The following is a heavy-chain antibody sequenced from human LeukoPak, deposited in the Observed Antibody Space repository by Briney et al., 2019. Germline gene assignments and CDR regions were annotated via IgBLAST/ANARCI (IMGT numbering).Heavy chain of an antibody. CDR1: GYTFTGYY. J-gene: IGHJ4*02. V-gene: IGHV1-2*02. Sequence: ASVKVSCKASGYTFTGYYMHWVRPAPRQGLEWMGWINPNSGGTNYAQKLQGRVTMTRDTSISTAYMELRGLRSDDTAVYCCARRQGGIQLWNLIDYWGQGTLVTVSS. CDR2: INPNSGGT. CDR3: ARRQGGIQLWNLIDY. D-gene: IGHD5-18*01.